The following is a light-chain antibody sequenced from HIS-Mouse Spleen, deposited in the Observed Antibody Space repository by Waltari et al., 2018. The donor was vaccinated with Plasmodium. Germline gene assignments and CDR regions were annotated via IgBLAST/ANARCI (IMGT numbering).Light chain of an antibody. CDR1: QRVSSN. Sequence: EIVMTQSPATLSVSPGERATLSCRASQRVSSNVAWYQQKPGQAPRLLIYGAATRATGIPARFRGSGAGTEFTLTISSLQSEDFAVYYCQQYNNWSFTFGPGTKVDIK. J-gene: IGKJ3*01. CDR2: GAA. V-gene: IGKV3-15*01. CDR3: QQYNNWSFT.